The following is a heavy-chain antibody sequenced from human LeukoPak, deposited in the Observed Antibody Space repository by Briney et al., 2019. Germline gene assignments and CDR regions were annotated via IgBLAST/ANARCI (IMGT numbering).Heavy chain of an antibody. D-gene: IGHD2-2*01. Sequence: GGSLRLSCAASGFTFDGYGMSWVRHAPGKGLEWVSGINWNGGSTGYADSVKGRFTISRDNAKNSLYLQMNSLTAEDTALYYCARDRDIVVEKGVDYWGQGTLVTVSS. CDR3: ARDRDIVVEKGVDY. J-gene: IGHJ4*02. CDR1: GFTFDGYG. V-gene: IGHV3-20*04. CDR2: INWNGGST.